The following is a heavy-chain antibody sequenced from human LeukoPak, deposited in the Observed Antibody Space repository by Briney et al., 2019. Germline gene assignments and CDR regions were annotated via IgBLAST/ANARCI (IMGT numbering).Heavy chain of an antibody. CDR1: GYTFTSYG. D-gene: IGHD6-13*01. CDR2: ISAYNGNT. Sequence: VASVKVSCKASGYTFTSYGISWVRQAPGQGLEWMGWISAYNGNTNYAQKLQGRVTMTTDTSTSTAYMELRSLRSDDTAVYYCARWAPGIAAAGTSEGGERPVDYWGQGTLVTISS. V-gene: IGHV1-18*01. CDR3: ARWAPGIAAAGTSEGGERPVDY. J-gene: IGHJ4*02.